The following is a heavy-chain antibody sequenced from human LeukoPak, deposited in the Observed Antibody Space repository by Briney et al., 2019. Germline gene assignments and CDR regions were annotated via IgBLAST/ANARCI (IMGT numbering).Heavy chain of an antibody. CDR1: GGSISSSSYY. D-gene: IGHD1-26*01. Sequence: PSETLSLTCTVSGGSISSSSYYWGWIRQPPGKGLEWIGSIYYSGSTYYNPSLKSRVTISVDTSKNKFSLKLSSVTAADTAVYYCARLIVHFDYWGQGTLVTVSS. V-gene: IGHV4-39*01. CDR2: IYYSGST. CDR3: ARLIVHFDY. J-gene: IGHJ4*02.